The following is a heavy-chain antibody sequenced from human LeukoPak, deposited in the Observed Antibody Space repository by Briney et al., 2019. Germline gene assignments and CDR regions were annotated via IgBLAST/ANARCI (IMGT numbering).Heavy chain of an antibody. V-gene: IGHV3-23*01. D-gene: IGHD3-22*01. CDR3: AKDQYYYDSSGFSLDY. CDR2: ISGSGGST. J-gene: IGHJ4*02. Sequence: GGSLRLSCAASGFTFSSYAMSWVRQAPGKGLEWVSAISGSGGSTYYADSVKGRFTISGDNSKNTLYLQMNSLRAEDTAVYYCAKDQYYYDSSGFSLDYWGQGTLVTVSS. CDR1: GFTFSSYA.